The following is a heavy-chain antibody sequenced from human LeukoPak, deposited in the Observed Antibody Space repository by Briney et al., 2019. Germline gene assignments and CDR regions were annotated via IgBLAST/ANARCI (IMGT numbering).Heavy chain of an antibody. Sequence: SETQSLTCAVYGDSFTGYYFTWVRQPPGKGLEWIAEVHHAGATTYNPSLKSRVTISLDASKNQISLRLRSVTAADTAVYFCTRGRLPDYFFDSWGQGTPVTVSS. CDR3: TRGRLPDYFFDS. CDR2: VHHAGAT. V-gene: IGHV4-34*01. D-gene: IGHD3-16*01. J-gene: IGHJ4*02. CDR1: GDSFTGYY.